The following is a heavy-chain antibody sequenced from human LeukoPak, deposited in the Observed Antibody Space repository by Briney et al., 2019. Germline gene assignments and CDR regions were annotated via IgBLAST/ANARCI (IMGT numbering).Heavy chain of an antibody. CDR1: GYTFTSYD. V-gene: IGHV1-8*02. Sequence: ASVKVSCKASGYTFTSYDINWVRQTTGQGLEWMGWMNPNSGNTGYAQKFQGWVTMTRDTSISTAYMELSRLRSDDTAVYYCARVGGSGSYYSYGMDVWGQGTTVTVSS. CDR3: ARVGGSGSYYSYGMDV. J-gene: IGHJ6*02. D-gene: IGHD3-10*01. CDR2: MNPNSGNT.